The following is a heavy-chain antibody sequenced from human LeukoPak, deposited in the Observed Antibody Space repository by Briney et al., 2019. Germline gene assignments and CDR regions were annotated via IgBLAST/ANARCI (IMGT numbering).Heavy chain of an antibody. CDR3: AKGGYASCFDP. CDR2: IKRDGSNT. CDR1: GITLSELI. V-gene: IGHV3-23*05. Sequence: QTGGAPRVSCEAPGITLSELITSWGGQAPGKRLEWVSTIKRDGSNTYYTDSVEGRFTISRDNSKNTLYLEMNTLRAEATAVYYCAKGGYASCFDPWGQGTQVTVSS. D-gene: IGHD2-15*01. J-gene: IGHJ5*02.